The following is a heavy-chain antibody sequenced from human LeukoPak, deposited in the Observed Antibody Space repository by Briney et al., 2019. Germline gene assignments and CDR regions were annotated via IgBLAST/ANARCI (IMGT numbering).Heavy chain of an antibody. V-gene: IGHV1-69*01. J-gene: IGHJ4*02. CDR3: ARAYGDNYFDY. D-gene: IGHD3-10*01. CDR1: GYTFITYA. CDR2: IIPLFGRT. Sequence: SVKVSCKASGYTFITYAVSWVRQAPGQGLEWMGGIIPLFGRTNYAQKFQGRVTITADESTSTAYMELSSLRSEDTAVYYCARAYGDNYFDYWGQGTLVTVSS.